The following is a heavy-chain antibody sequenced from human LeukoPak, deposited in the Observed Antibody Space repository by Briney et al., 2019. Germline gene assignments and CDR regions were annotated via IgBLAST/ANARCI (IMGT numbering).Heavy chain of an antibody. CDR2: ISAYNGNT. V-gene: IGHV1-18*01. J-gene: IGHJ4*02. Sequence: ASVKVSCKASGYTFTSYGFSWVRQAHGQGLEWMGWISAYNGNTNYSHKLQGRVTMTTDTSTSTAYMELRSLRSNDTPVYYCARDLEHCRNIICSNSAYWGQGTLVTVSS. CDR3: ARDLEHCRNIICSNSAY. D-gene: IGHD2-2*01. CDR1: GYTFTSYG.